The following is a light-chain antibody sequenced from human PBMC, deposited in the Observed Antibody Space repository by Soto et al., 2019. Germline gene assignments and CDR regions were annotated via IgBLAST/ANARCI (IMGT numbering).Light chain of an antibody. CDR2: AAS. J-gene: IGKJ5*01. CDR3: QQSSRTPIT. Sequence: AIRMTQSPSSFSASTGDRVTITCRASQGISSYLAWYQQKPGKAPKLLIYAASSLQSGVPSRFSGSGSGTDFTITISSLQPEDIATYYCQQSSRTPITFGQGTRLEIK. CDR1: QGISSY. V-gene: IGKV1-8*01.